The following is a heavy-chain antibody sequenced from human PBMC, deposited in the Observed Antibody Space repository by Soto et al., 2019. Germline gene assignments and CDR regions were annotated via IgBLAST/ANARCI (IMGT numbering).Heavy chain of an antibody. Sequence: QVQLVQSGAEVKKPGSSVKVSCKASGGTFSSYAISWVRQAPGQGLEWMGGIIPIFGTANYAQKFQGRVTITADESTSTAYMELSSLRSEDTVVYYCARAAGGSIAAHSYYGMDVWGQGTTVTVSS. J-gene: IGHJ6*02. V-gene: IGHV1-69*01. D-gene: IGHD6-6*01. CDR2: IIPIFGTA. CDR3: ARAAGGSIAAHSYYGMDV. CDR1: GGTFSSYA.